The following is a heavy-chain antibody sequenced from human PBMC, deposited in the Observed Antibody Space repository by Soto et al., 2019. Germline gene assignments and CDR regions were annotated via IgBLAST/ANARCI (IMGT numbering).Heavy chain of an antibody. CDR2: INAGNGNT. CDR1: GYTFTSYA. V-gene: IGHV1-3*01. CDR3: ARDKPLWFGEPGDVDI. J-gene: IGHJ3*02. D-gene: IGHD3-10*01. Sequence: ASVKVSCKASGYTFTSYAMHWVRQAPGQRLEWMGWINAGNGNTKYSQKFQGRVTITRDTSASTAYMELSSLRSEDTAVHYCARDKPLWFGEPGDVDIWGQGTMVTVSS.